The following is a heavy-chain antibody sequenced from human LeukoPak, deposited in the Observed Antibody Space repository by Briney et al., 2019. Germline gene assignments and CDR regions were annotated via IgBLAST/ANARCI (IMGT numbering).Heavy chain of an antibody. D-gene: IGHD1-14*01. CDR2: IYYSGRT. Sequence: SETLSLTCTVSAGSISSSNYYWGWIRQPPGKGLEWIGSIYYSGRTYYNPSLKSRVTISVNTSKKQFSLKLSSVTAADTAVYYCASLHTPGYFDYWGQGTLVTVSS. J-gene: IGHJ4*02. CDR1: AGSISSSNYY. CDR3: ASLHTPGYFDY. V-gene: IGHV4-39*01.